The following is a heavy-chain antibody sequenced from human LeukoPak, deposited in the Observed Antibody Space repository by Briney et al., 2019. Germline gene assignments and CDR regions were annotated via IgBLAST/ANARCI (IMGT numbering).Heavy chain of an antibody. V-gene: IGHV1-8*02. D-gene: IGHD6-6*01. CDR1: GYTFSSYG. CDR2: MNPNSGNT. Sequence: APVKVSCKASGYTFSSYGINWVRQATGQGLEWMGWMNPNSGNTGYAQKFQGRVTMTRNTSISTAYMELSSLRSEDTAVYYCARGRYSSSPRRYYMDVWGKGTTVTVSS. J-gene: IGHJ6*03. CDR3: ARGRYSSSPRRYYMDV.